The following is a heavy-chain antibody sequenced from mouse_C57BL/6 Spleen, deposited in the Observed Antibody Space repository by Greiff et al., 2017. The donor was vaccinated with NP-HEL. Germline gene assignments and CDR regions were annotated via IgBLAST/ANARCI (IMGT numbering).Heavy chain of an antibody. CDR1: GFTFSDYY. CDR2: ISNGGGST. D-gene: IGHD2-3*01. J-gene: IGHJ4*01. Sequence: EVKLVESGGGLVQPGGSLKLSCAASGFTFSDYYMYWVRQTPEKRLEWVAYISNGGGSTYYPDTVKGRFTISRDNAKNTLYLQMSRLKSEDTAMYYCARDDGYYVGYAMDYWGQGTSVTVSS. CDR3: ARDDGYYVGYAMDY. V-gene: IGHV5-12*01.